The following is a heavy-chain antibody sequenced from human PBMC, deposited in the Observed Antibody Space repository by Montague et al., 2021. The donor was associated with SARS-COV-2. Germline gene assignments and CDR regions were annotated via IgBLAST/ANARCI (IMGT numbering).Heavy chain of an antibody. Sequence: TLSLTCTVSGGSISSGGYYWSWIRQHPGKGLEWFGYIYYSGSTYYNPSLKSRVTISVDTSKNQFSLKLSSVTAADTAVYYRARVGIVVVPAAIVTLSYYYYMDVWGKGTTVTVSS. CDR1: GGSISSGGYY. D-gene: IGHD2-2*02. V-gene: IGHV4-31*03. CDR3: ARVGIVVVPAAIVTLSYYYYMDV. J-gene: IGHJ6*03. CDR2: IYYSGST.